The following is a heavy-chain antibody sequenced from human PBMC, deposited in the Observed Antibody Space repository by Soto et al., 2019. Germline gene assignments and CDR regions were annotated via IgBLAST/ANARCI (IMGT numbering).Heavy chain of an antibody. CDR3: VRQGHGGYDAFDI. CDR1: GGSISSYY. J-gene: IGHJ3*02. D-gene: IGHD2-15*01. V-gene: IGHV4-59*08. CDR2: IYYSGST. Sequence: QVQLQESGPGLVKPSETLSLTCTVSGGSISSYYWSWIRQPPGKGLEWIGYIYYSGSTNYNPSLKSRVTISVDTSKNQFSLKLSSVTAADTAVYYCVRQGHGGYDAFDIWGQGTMVTVSS.